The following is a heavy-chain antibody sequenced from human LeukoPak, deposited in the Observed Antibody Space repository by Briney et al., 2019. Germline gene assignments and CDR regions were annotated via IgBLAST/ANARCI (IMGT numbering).Heavy chain of an antibody. CDR3: ARVAIHPYSSCWYQPFDY. CDR2: ISAYNGNT. V-gene: IGHV1-18*04. J-gene: IGHJ4*02. D-gene: IGHD6-13*01. CDR1: GYTFTSYD. Sequence: ASVKVTCTASGYTFTSYDISWVRQAPGQGLEWMGWISAYNGNTNYAQKLQGRVTMTTDTSTSTAYMELRSLRSDDSDVYFCARVAIHPYSSCWYQPFDYWGQGTLVTVSS.